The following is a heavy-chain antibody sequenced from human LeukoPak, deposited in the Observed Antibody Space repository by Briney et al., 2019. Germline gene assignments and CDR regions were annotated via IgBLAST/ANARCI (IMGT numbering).Heavy chain of an antibody. CDR3: ARDSPYDSSTYFDY. J-gene: IGHJ4*02. Sequence: GGSLRLSCAVSGFTVSSNYMSWVRQAPGKGLECVSVIYSGGSTYYADSVKGRFTISRDNSKNTLYLRMNSLRAEDTAVYYCARDSPYDSSTYFDYWGQGSLVTVSS. CDR1: GFTVSSNY. CDR2: IYSGGST. D-gene: IGHD3-22*01. V-gene: IGHV3-53*01.